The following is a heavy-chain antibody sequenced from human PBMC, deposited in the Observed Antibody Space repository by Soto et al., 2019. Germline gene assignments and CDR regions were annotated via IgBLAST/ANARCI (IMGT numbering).Heavy chain of an antibody. D-gene: IGHD1-7*01. V-gene: IGHV6-1*01. J-gene: IGHJ6*03. CDR1: GDSVSSNSAA. Sequence: SQTLSLTCAISGDSVSSNSAAWNWIRLSPSRGLEWLARTYYRSRWYNDYAVSVRSRITVNPDTSKNQFSPQLTSVTPEDTAVYYCAGTTSHQWYYMDVWGKGTMVTVSS. CDR2: TYYRSRWYN. CDR3: AGTTSHQWYYMDV.